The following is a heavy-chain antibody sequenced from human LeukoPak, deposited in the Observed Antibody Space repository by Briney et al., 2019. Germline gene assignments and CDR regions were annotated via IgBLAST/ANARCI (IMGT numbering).Heavy chain of an antibody. V-gene: IGHV4-39*01. CDR2: IHYTGST. CDR3: ARGGQEGYNYPYFDS. CDR1: GASISSSSYY. J-gene: IGHJ4*02. D-gene: IGHD5-24*01. Sequence: SETLSLTCSVSGASISSSSYYWGWIRQPPGKGLKWIESIHYTGSTYYNPSLKSRVTISVDTSKNQFSLKLSSVTAADTAVYYCARGGQEGYNYPYFDSWDQGTLVTVSS.